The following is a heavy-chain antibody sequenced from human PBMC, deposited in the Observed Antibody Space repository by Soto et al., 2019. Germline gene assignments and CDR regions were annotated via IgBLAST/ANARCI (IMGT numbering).Heavy chain of an antibody. CDR2: IKSKTDGGTT. J-gene: IGHJ6*02. Sequence: GGSLRLSCAASGFTFSNAWMNWVRQAPGKGLEWVGRIKSKTDGGTTDYAAPGKGRFTISRDDSKNTLYLQMNSLKTEDTAVYYCTTDDSGSSYYYYGMDVWGQGTTVTISS. CDR3: TTDDSGSSYYYYGMDV. CDR1: GFTFSNAW. V-gene: IGHV3-15*07. D-gene: IGHD1-26*01.